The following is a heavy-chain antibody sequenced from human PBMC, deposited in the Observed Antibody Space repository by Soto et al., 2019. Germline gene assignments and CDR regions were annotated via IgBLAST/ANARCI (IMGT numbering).Heavy chain of an antibody. Sequence: SVKVSCKASGGTFSSYAISWVRQAPGQGLEWMGGIIPIFGTANYAQKFQGRVTMTADKSTSTAYMELRSLRSEDTAVYYCARDAVATIISNWFDPWGQGTLVTVSS. CDR3: ARDAVATIISNWFDP. CDR1: GGTFSSYA. CDR2: IIPIFGTA. V-gene: IGHV1-69*06. J-gene: IGHJ5*02. D-gene: IGHD5-12*01.